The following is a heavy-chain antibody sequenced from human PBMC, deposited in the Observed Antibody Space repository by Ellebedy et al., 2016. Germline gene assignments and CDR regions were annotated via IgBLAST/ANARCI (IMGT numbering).Heavy chain of an antibody. CDR1: GFTFSDYS. CDR3: ARANSGYDGFCDV. D-gene: IGHD5-12*01. V-gene: IGHV3-11*01. J-gene: IGHJ6*02. CDR2: ISVITNTI. Sequence: GGSLRLXXAGSGFTFSDYSMTWIRQAPGKWPESISYISVITNTIYYADSVKGRFTISRDNAKNSLFLQMNNLRAEDTAVYYCARANSGYDGFCDVWGQGTTVTVSS.